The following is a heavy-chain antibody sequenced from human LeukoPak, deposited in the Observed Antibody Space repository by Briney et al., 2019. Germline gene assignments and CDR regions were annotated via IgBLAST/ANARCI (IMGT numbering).Heavy chain of an antibody. D-gene: IGHD1-1*01. CDR1: GFTFSSYG. CDR3: AKDGSNWAFDY. J-gene: IGHJ4*02. CDR2: ISDDGSYK. V-gene: IGHV3-30*02. Sequence: GGSLRLSCAASGFTFSSYGMHWVRQAPGKGLEWVALISDDGSYKYYADSVKGRFTISRDNSRNTVFLQMNSLRGEDTAVYYCAKDGSNWAFDYWGQGTLVTVSS.